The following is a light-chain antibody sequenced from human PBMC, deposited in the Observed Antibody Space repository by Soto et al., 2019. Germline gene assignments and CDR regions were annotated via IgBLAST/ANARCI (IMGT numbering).Light chain of an antibody. CDR3: QQYGGSPPT. CDR2: GAS. Sequence: EIVLTQSPGTLSSSPGERATLSCRASQSVSSNYLAWYQRKPGQAPRLLIYGASNMATDIPYRFIGSGSGTDFTLTITRLEPDDFAMYYCQQYGGSPPTFGQGTKVEIK. CDR1: QSVSSNY. J-gene: IGKJ1*01. V-gene: IGKV3-20*01.